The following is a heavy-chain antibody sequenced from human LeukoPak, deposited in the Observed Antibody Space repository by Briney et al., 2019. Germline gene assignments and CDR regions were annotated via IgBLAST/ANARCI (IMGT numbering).Heavy chain of an antibody. CDR2: IYTSGST. V-gene: IGHV4-61*02. CDR1: GGSISSGSYY. CDR3: ARAIRGNAFDI. Sequence: SETLSLTCTVSGGSISSGSYYWSWIRQPAGKGLEWIGRIYTSGSTNYNPSLKSRVTISVDTSKNQFSLKLSSVTAADTAVYYCARAIRGNAFDIWGQGTMVTVSS. J-gene: IGHJ3*02. D-gene: IGHD3-16*01.